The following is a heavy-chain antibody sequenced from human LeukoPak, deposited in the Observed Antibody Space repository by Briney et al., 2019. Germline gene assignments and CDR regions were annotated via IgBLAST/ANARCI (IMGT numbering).Heavy chain of an antibody. CDR1: GFTFSTYS. Sequence: PGGSLRLSCAASGFTFSTYSMNWVRQAPGKGLEWVSSISSSSSYIYYADSVKGRFTISRDNAKNSLYLQMNSLRAEDTAVYYCARDPGGDYFDYWGQGTLVTVSS. CDR2: ISSSSSYI. V-gene: IGHV3-21*01. D-gene: IGHD1-26*01. CDR3: ARDPGGDYFDY. J-gene: IGHJ4*02.